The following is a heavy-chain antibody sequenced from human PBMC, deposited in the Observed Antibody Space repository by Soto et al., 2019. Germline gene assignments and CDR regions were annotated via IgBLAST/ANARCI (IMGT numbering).Heavy chain of an antibody. CDR1: GFTFRNYA. V-gene: IGHV3-23*01. J-gene: IGHJ5*02. CDR2: IHGSGGSA. D-gene: IGHD6-19*01. CDR3: AKGAVAGSGGWDWFDP. Sequence: EVQLLESGGGLVQPGGSLRLSCAASGFTFRNYAMSWVRQAPGKGLEWVSAIHGSGGSAYYADSVKGRFTVSRDDSKNTLYPQMSSLRVDDTALYYCAKGAVAGSGGWDWFDPWGQGTLVTVSS.